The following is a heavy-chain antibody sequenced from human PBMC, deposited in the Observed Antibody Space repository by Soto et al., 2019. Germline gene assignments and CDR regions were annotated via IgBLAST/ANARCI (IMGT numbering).Heavy chain of an antibody. J-gene: IGHJ4*02. Sequence: GGSLRLSCAASGFTFSSYAMHWVRQAPGKGLEWVAVISYDGSNKYYADSVKGRFTISRDNSKNTLYLQMNSLRAEDTAVYYCARGARGNIAVAIVDYWGQGTLVTVSS. D-gene: IGHD6-19*01. CDR1: GFTFSSYA. V-gene: IGHV3-30-3*01. CDR3: ARGARGNIAVAIVDY. CDR2: ISYDGSNK.